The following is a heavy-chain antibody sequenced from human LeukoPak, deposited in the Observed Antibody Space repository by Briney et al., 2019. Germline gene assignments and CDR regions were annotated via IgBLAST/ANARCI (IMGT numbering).Heavy chain of an antibody. V-gene: IGHV3-23*01. Sequence: QTGGSLRLSCAASGFTFSSYAMSWVRQAPGKGLGWVSAINSVGSSTYYADSVKGRFTISRDNSKNTLDLQMNSLRAEDTALYYCANLVATGLDYWGQGTLVTVSS. CDR1: GFTFSSYA. D-gene: IGHD3-10*01. J-gene: IGHJ4*02. CDR2: INSVGSST. CDR3: ANLVATGLDY.